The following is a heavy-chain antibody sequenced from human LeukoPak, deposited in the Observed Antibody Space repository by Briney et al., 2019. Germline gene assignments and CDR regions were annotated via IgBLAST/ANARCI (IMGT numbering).Heavy chain of an antibody. CDR2: ISAYNGNT. Sequence: SEKVSCKASGYTFTSYGISWVRQAPGQGLDLMGWISAYNGNTNYAQNLQGRVTMTTDTSTSTAYMELRSLRSDDTAVYYCARDRVVVAATCDYWGQGTLVTVSS. D-gene: IGHD2-15*01. V-gene: IGHV1-18*01. J-gene: IGHJ4*02. CDR3: ARDRVVVAATCDY. CDR1: GYTFTSYG.